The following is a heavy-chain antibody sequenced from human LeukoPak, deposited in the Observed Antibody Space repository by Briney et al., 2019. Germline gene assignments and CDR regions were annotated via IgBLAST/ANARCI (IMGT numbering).Heavy chain of an antibody. CDR2: INHSGST. CDR3: ARYYDSSGYYFDY. CDR1: GGSFSGYY. Sequence: SETLSLTCAVYGGSFSGYYWSWVRQPPGKGLEWIGEINHSGSTNYNPSLKSRVTISVDTSKNQFSLKLSSVTAADTAVYYCARYYDSSGYYFDYRGQGALVTVSS. D-gene: IGHD3-22*01. J-gene: IGHJ4*02. V-gene: IGHV4-34*01.